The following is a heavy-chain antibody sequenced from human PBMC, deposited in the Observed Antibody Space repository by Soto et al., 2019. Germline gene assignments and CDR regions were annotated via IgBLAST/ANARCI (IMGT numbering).Heavy chain of an antibody. CDR1: GDSVSSVGFN. V-gene: IGHV4-30-4*01. D-gene: IGHD3-3*01. Sequence: SETLSLTCTVSGDSVSSVGFNWAWLGRPPGNGLVWIGYIYNGGRTYYRPPPESRMDMSLDATWDHYSVRLTSVTAADTAIYFGARAPVGLDTISYFDYWGKGKLVTISS. CDR2: IYNGGRT. CDR3: ARAPVGLDTISYFDY. J-gene: IGHJ4*02.